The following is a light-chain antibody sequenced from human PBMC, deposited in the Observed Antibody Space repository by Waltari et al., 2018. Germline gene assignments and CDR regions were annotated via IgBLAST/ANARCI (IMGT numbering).Light chain of an antibody. CDR1: QSLLYSSNRENY. J-gene: IGKJ4*01. CDR2: WAS. Sequence: DIVMTQSPDSLAVSLGERATINCKSSQSLLYSSNRENYLAWYQQKPGQPPKLLIYWASARESGVPDRFSGSGSGTDFTLTISNLQAEDAAVYHCQQYYSYPLTFGGGTKVEI. V-gene: IGKV4-1*01. CDR3: QQYYSYPLT.